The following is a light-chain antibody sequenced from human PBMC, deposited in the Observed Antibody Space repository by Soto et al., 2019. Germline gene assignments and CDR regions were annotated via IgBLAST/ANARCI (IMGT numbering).Light chain of an antibody. CDR3: SSYTSSSALDRV. CDR1: SSDIGGYNF. Sequence: QSALTQPASVSGSPGQSITISCTGTSSDIGGYNFVSWYQQHAGKAPKLMIFEVSNRPSGVSNRFSGSKSGNMASLTISGLQPEDEAYYYCSSYTSSSALDRVFGTGTKLTVL. J-gene: IGLJ1*01. CDR2: EVS. V-gene: IGLV2-14*01.